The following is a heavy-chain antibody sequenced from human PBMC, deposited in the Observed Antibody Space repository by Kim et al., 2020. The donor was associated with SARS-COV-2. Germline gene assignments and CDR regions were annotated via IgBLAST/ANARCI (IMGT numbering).Heavy chain of an antibody. CDR3: ARVVVGATGWFDP. V-gene: IGHV4-34*09. D-gene: IGHD2-15*01. J-gene: IGHJ5*02. Sequence: NDNPSLKSRVTKSVDTSKNQFSLKLSSVTAADTAVYYCARVVVGATGWFDPWGQGTLVTVSS.